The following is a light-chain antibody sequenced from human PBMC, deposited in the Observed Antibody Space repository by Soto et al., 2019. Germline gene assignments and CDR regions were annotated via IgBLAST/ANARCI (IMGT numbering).Light chain of an antibody. J-gene: IGKJ2*01. Sequence: EIVLTQSPGTLSLSPGERATLSYRASRSLSSSYVVWYQQKPGQAPRLLIYAASRRATGIPDRFSGSGSATEYTLTISRLEPEDFAVYYCQQQGTFGQGTKVDIK. CDR1: RSLSSSY. V-gene: IGKV3-20*01. CDR3: QQQGT. CDR2: AAS.